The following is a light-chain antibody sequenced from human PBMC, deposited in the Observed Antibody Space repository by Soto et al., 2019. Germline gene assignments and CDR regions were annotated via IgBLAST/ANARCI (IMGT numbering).Light chain of an antibody. CDR1: QSVSRY. J-gene: IGKJ5*01. Sequence: DFQITQYTYSLSALFGDTFTITFRAIQSVSRYLNWYQHKPGKAPKLLINAASNLRSGVPSRFSGSGSGTDFTLTIDGLQPEDFAVYYCQQSYITPPIPFGQVGLLEIK. CDR3: QQSYITPPIP. CDR2: AAS. V-gene: IGKV1-39*01.